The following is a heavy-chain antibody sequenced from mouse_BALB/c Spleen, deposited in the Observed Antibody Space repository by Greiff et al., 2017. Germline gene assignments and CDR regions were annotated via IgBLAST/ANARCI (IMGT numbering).Heavy chain of an antibody. CDR1: GFSFTSYG. V-gene: IGHV2-9*02. J-gene: IGHJ4*01. CDR2: IWAGGST. Sequence: VQLQQSGPGLVAPSQSLSITCTVSGFSFTSYGVHWVRQPPGKGLEWLGVIWAGGSTNYNSALMSRLSISKDNSKSQVFLKMNSLQTADTAMYYCARDVYYYGRRDYAMDYWGQGTSVTVSA. D-gene: IGHD1-1*01. CDR3: ARDVYYYGRRDYAMDY.